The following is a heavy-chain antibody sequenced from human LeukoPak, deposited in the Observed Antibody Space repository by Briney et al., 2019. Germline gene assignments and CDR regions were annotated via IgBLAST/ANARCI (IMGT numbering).Heavy chain of an antibody. D-gene: IGHD6-13*01. J-gene: IGHJ6*03. CDR2: IDWDDDK. V-gene: IGHV2-70*11. Sequence: SGPTLVNPTQTLTLTCTFSGFSLSTSGMCVSWIRQPPGKALEWLARIDWDDDKYYSTSLKTRLTISKDTSKNQVVLTMTNMGPVDTATYYCARILYSSSSGYYYMDVWGKGTTVAVSS. CDR1: GFSLSTSGMC. CDR3: ARILYSSSSGYYYMDV.